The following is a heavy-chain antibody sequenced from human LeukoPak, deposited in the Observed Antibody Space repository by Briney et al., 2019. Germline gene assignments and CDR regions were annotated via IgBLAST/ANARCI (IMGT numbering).Heavy chain of an antibody. D-gene: IGHD5-18*01. Sequence: GGSLRLSCAASGFSFSSYWMHWVRQDPGKGLVWVSRINTDGSSTTYADSVKGRFTTSRDNAKNTLYLQMNSLRAEDTSVYYCAREWNTAYDYWGQGTLVTVSS. V-gene: IGHV3-74*03. J-gene: IGHJ4*02. CDR2: INTDGSST. CDR3: AREWNTAYDY. CDR1: GFSFSSYW.